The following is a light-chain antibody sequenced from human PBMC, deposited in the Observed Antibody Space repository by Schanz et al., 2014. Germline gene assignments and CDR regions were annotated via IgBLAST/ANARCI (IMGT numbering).Light chain of an antibody. CDR2: GAS. Sequence: EIVMTQSPATLSVSPGERATLSCRASQSVSSNLAWYQQKPGQAPRLLISGASTRATDIPARFSGSGSGTDFTLTITSLQSEDCAVYYCQQYNNWPPMYTFGQGTKLEIK. CDR3: QQYNNWPPMYT. V-gene: IGKV3-15*01. CDR1: QSVSSN. J-gene: IGKJ2*01.